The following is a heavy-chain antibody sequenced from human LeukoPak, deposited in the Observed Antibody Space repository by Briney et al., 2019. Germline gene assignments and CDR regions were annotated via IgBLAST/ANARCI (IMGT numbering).Heavy chain of an antibody. CDR3: ARASDYRFDY. CDR1: GFTFSDYY. J-gene: IGHJ4*02. Sequence: SLRLSCAASGFTFSDYYMGWIRQAPGKGLEWVAVISYDGSNKYYADSVKGRFTSSRDNSKNTLYLQMNSLRAEDTAVYYCARASDYRFDYWGQGTLVTVSS. V-gene: IGHV3-30*03. D-gene: IGHD4-11*01. CDR2: ISYDGSNK.